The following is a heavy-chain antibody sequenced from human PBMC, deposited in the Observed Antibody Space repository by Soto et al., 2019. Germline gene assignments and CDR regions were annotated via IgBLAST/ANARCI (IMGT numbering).Heavy chain of an antibody. J-gene: IGHJ4*02. CDR2: ISAYNGNT. V-gene: IGHV1-18*01. CDR3: ARSTPKHAVAGTRVDY. D-gene: IGHD6-19*01. CDR1: GYTFTSYG. Sequence: QVQLVQSGAEVKKPGASVKVSCKASGYTFTSYGISWVRQAPGQGLEWMGWISAYNGNTNYAQKLQGRVTMTTDTXTXXAYMELRSMRSDDTAVYYCARSTPKHAVAGTRVDYWGQGTLVAVSS.